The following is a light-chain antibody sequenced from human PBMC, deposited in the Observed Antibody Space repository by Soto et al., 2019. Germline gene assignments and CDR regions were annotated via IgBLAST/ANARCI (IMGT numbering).Light chain of an antibody. V-gene: IGLV2-11*02. CDR1: SSDVGGYNY. Sequence: QSALTQPCSVSGSPGQSVTISCNGASSDVGGYNYVSWHQQHPGKAPKLIIFAVTQRPSGVPDRFSGSKSGNTASLTISGLQADDEADYYCCSYAGSNTWVFGGGTQLTVL. CDR2: AVT. J-gene: IGLJ3*02. CDR3: CSYAGSNTWV.